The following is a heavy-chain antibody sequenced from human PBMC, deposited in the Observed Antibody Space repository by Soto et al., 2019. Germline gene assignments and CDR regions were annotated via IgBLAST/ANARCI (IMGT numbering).Heavy chain of an antibody. J-gene: IGHJ4*02. V-gene: IGHV3-23*01. Sequence: GGSLRLSCAASGFTFSSYAMSWVRQAPGKGLEWVSAISGSGGSTYYADSVKGRFTISRDNSKNKLYLQMNSLRAEDTAVYYCAKDPSRYSSSWYDYWGQGTLVTVSS. CDR3: AKDPSRYSSSWYDY. D-gene: IGHD6-13*01. CDR1: GFTFSSYA. CDR2: ISGSGGST.